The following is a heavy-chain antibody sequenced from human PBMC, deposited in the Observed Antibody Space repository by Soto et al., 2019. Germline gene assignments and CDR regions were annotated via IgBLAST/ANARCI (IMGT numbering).Heavy chain of an antibody. J-gene: IGHJ4*02. CDR1: GGSFSGYY. Sequence: PSETLSLTCAVYGGSFSGYYWSWIRQPPGKGLEWIGEINHSGSTNYNPSLKSRVTISVDTSKNQFSLKLSSVTAADTAVYYCARGPPYYYGSGRPLISFDYWGQGTLVTVSS. D-gene: IGHD3-10*01. CDR3: ARGPPYYYGSGRPLISFDY. V-gene: IGHV4-34*01. CDR2: INHSGST.